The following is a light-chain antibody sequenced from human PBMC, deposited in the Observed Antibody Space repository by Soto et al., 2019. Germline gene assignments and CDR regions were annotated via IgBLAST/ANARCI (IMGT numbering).Light chain of an antibody. CDR1: QSLLHSNGYNY. Sequence: DIVMTQSPPSLPVTPGEPASISCRSSQSLLHSNGYNYLDWYLQKPGQSPQLLIYLGSNLASGVPDRFSGSGSGTDFTLKISRVEAEDIGVYYCMQALQTPITFGQGTRLEIK. CDR2: LGS. V-gene: IGKV2-28*01. J-gene: IGKJ5*01. CDR3: MQALQTPIT.